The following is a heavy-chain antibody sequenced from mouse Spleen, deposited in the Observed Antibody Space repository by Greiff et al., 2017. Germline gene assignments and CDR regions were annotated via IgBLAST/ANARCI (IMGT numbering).Heavy chain of an antibody. CDR1: GYAFSSYW. J-gene: IGHJ2*01. D-gene: IGHD1-1*02. CDR2: IYPGDGDT. V-gene: IGHV1-80*01. CDR3: ARGGNLDY. Sequence: QVQLKESGAELVRPGSSVKISCKASGYAFSSYWMNWVKQRPGQGLEWIGQIYPGDGDTNYNGKFKGKATLTADKSSSTAYMQLSSLTSEDSAVYFCARGGNLDYWGQGTTLTVSS.